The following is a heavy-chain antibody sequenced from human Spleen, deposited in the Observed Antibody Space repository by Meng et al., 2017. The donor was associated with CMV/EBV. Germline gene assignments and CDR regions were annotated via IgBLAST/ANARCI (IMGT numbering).Heavy chain of an antibody. CDR1: GFTFSSYS. Sequence: GGSLRLSCTASGFTFSSYSMNWVRQAPGKGLEWVSAISGSGGSTYYADSVKGRFTISRDNSKNTLYLQMNSLRAEDTAVYYCARDYSETGGNDYWGQGTLVTVSS. CDR2: ISGSGGST. V-gene: IGHV3-23*01. CDR3: ARDYSETGGNDY. J-gene: IGHJ4*02. D-gene: IGHD3-22*01.